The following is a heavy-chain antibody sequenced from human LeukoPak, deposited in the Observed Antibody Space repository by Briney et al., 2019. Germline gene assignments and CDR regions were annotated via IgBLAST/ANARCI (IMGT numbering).Heavy chain of an antibody. CDR1: RFTFGSYA. Sequence: PGGSLRLSCAASRFTFGSYAMSWVRQAPGKGLEWVAGISVGGDYTYYADSVKGRFTISRDNSKNTLYLQMNSLRAEDTAVYYCAKDVTAPADYWGQGTLVTVSS. D-gene: IGHD2-21*02. V-gene: IGHV3-23*01. J-gene: IGHJ4*02. CDR2: ISVGGDYT. CDR3: AKDVTAPADY.